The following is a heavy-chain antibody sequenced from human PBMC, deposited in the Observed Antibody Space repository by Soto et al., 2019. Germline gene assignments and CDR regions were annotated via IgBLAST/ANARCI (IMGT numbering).Heavy chain of an antibody. Sequence: EVQLVESGGGLVQPGGSLRLSCATSGFTFSNYWMHWVRQAPGKGPVWVSRINEDESNTNYADSVKGRFTISRDNAKNTLYLQMNSLRAEDTAVYYCARGLFLDYLGQGTRVTVSS. V-gene: IGHV3-74*01. CDR2: INEDESNT. D-gene: IGHD3-3*01. J-gene: IGHJ4*02. CDR1: GFTFSNYW. CDR3: ARGLFLDY.